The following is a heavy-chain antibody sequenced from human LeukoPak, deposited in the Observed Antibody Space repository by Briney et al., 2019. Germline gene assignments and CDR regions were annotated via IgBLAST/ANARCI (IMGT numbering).Heavy chain of an antibody. CDR2: ISNTGSYI. CDR3: ARGTGQTTPIVDY. J-gene: IGHJ4*02. V-gene: IGHV3-21*01. CDR1: GFTVSNYW. D-gene: IGHD1-1*01. Sequence: NPGGSLRLSCAASGFTVSNYWMNWVRQAPGKGLEWVSSISNTGSYIYYADSVKGRFTISRDNAQNSLYLQMNSLRAEDTAVYYCARGTGQTTPIVDYWGQGTLVTVSS.